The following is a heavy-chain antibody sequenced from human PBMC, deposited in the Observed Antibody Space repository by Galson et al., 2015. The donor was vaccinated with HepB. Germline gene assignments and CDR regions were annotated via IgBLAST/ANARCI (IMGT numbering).Heavy chain of an antibody. CDR2: INPTDGGG. Sequence: SVKVSCKASGYTFTSYLIHWVRQAPGQGLEWMAYINPTDGGGGYTQNFQNRVTMTRDTATSTVYMELSSLRSEDTAVYFCVRERAGGTFDFWGQGTMVIVSS. V-gene: IGHV1-46*01. CDR3: VRERAGGTFDF. D-gene: IGHD3-10*01. J-gene: IGHJ3*01. CDR1: GYTFTSYL.